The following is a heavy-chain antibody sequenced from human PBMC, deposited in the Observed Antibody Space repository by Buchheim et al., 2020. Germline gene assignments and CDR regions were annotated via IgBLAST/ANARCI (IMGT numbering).Heavy chain of an antibody. CDR2: IKEDGSAT. J-gene: IGHJ4*02. Sequence: EVQLVESGGGLVQPGGSMRLSCAASGFSFSAHWMSWVRQAPGKGLEWVANIKEDGSATYYVDSVKGRFTISRDNAKNSLYLQINSLRAEDTAVYYCARDFCGGDCYLFDYWGQGTL. D-gene: IGHD2-21*02. CDR1: GFSFSAHW. V-gene: IGHV3-7*01. CDR3: ARDFCGGDCYLFDY.